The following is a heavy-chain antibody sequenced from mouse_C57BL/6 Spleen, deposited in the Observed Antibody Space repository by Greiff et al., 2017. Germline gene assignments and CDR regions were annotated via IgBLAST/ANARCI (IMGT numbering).Heavy chain of an antibody. V-gene: IGHV5-12*01. CDR1: GFTFSDYY. Sequence: EVQRVESGGGLVQPGGSLKLSCAASGFTFSDYYMYWVRQTPEKRLEWVAYISNGGGSTYYPDTVKGRFTISRDNVKNTLYLQMSRLKSEDTAMYDCARRGYRSYWYFDVWGTGTTVTVSS. J-gene: IGHJ1*03. D-gene: IGHD2-2*01. CDR3: ARRGYRSYWYFDV. CDR2: ISNGGGST.